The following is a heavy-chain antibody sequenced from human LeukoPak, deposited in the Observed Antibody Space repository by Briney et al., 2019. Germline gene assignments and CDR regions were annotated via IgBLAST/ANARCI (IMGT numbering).Heavy chain of an antibody. CDR3: ARGDCGSTSCNWFDP. D-gene: IGHD2-2*01. CDR2: ISRDGSST. CDR1: GFTFSSHW. Sequence: PGGSLRLSCAASGFTFSSHWMHWVRRAPGKGLVWVSDISRDGSSTNYADSVKGRFTISRDNAKNTLYLQMYSLSAEDTAVYYCARGDCGSTSCNWFDPWGQGTLVTVSS. V-gene: IGHV3-74*01. J-gene: IGHJ5*02.